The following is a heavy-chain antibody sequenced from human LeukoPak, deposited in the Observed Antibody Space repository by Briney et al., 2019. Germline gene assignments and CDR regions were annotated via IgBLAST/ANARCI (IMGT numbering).Heavy chain of an antibody. Sequence: GGSLRLSCAASGFTFSTYDMHWVRQVTGKGLEWVSAIGSAGDTYYTDSVKGRFTISRDNAKNSLYLQMTSLSARDTAVYYCVRERLGAKKRVVNYDFDLWGRGNLVTVSS. D-gene: IGHD3-16*01. V-gene: IGHV3-13*01. CDR2: IGSAGDT. CDR1: GFTFSTYD. CDR3: VRERLGAKKRVVNYDFDL. J-gene: IGHJ2*01.